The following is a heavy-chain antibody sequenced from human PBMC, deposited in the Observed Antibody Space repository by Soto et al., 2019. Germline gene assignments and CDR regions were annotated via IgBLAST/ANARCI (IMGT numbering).Heavy chain of an antibody. J-gene: IGHJ6*02. Sequence: QVQLVQSGAEVKKPGASVKVSCKASGYTFSNYGISWVRQGPGQGLEWMGWISGYNGNTHYEEKVQDRIKMTTDTNTNTTYLEPKRLRSDDTGVYFCGGGPRFGFGYSYAFAMDVWGQGTTVTVSS. D-gene: IGHD5-18*01. CDR2: ISGYNGNT. CDR3: GGGPRFGFGYSYAFAMDV. V-gene: IGHV1-18*01. CDR1: GYTFSNYG.